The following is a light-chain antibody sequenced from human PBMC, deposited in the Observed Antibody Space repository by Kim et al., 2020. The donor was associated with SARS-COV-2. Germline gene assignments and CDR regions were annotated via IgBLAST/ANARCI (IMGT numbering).Light chain of an antibody. V-gene: IGLV3-9*01. J-gene: IGLJ2*01. Sequence: VAQGQTARITCGGNNIGSKNVHWYQQKPGQAPVLVIYRDSNRPSGIPERFSGSNSGNTATLTISRAQAGDEADYYCQVWDSSTVVFGGGTQLTVL. CDR3: QVWDSSTVV. CDR1: NIGSKN. CDR2: RDS.